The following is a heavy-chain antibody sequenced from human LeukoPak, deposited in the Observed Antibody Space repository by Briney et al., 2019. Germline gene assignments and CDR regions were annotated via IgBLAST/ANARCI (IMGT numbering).Heavy chain of an antibody. CDR3: ARDKQHSYGRYFDH. CDR2: MQSSGIS. Sequence: SETLSLTCSVSGGSISTYHWNWIRKPPGKGLPWIGYMQSSGISNYSPSLKSRVTIFVDTSKNQFVLNLSSVTAADTAVYYCARDKQHSYGRYFDHWGQGMLVTVSS. D-gene: IGHD5-18*01. CDR1: GGSISTYH. V-gene: IGHV4-59*01. J-gene: IGHJ4*02.